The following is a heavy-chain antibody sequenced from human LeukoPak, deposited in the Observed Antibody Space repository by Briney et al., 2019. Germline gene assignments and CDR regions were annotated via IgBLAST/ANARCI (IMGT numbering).Heavy chain of an antibody. CDR2: ISAYNGNT. Sequence: ASVKVSCKASGYTFTSYGISWVRQAPGQGLEWMGCISAYNGNTNYAQKLQGRVTMTTDTSTSTAYMELRSLRSDDTAVYYCARDHYDILPGYYSNIDYWGQGTLVTVSS. D-gene: IGHD3-9*01. CDR1: GYTFTSYG. V-gene: IGHV1-18*01. CDR3: ARDHYDILPGYYSNIDY. J-gene: IGHJ4*02.